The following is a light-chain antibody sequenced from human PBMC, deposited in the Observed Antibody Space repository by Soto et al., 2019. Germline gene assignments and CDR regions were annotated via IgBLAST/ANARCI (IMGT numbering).Light chain of an antibody. CDR2: DAS. J-gene: IGKJ4*01. Sequence: EIVLTQSPATLSSSPGERGTLSCRASQSVNNYLAWYQQKPGQAPRLLIFDASIRATGIPARFSGSGSGTDFTLTISSLEPEDFAVDYCQQRRNWPPLTFGGGTKVEIK. CDR3: QQRRNWPPLT. CDR1: QSVNNY. V-gene: IGKV3-11*01.